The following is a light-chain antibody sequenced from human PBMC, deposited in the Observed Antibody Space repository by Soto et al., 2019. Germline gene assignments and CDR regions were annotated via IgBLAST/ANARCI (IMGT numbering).Light chain of an antibody. V-gene: IGKV1-33*01. CDR3: QHYDHLPPFT. CDR2: GAS. CDR1: QDIRKY. J-gene: IGKJ3*01. Sequence: DIQMTQSPSSLSASEGDRVTITCQASQDIRKYLSWYQQKPGRAPKLLIYGASNLETGVPSRFSGSGYGSDFTFTISSLQPEDVATYYCQHYDHLPPFTFGPGTKVAVK.